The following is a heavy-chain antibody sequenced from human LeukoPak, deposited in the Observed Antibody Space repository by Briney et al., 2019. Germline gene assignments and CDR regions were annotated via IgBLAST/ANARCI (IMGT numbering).Heavy chain of an antibody. Sequence: ASVKVSCKASGYTFTSYGISWVRQAPGQGLEWMGWISAYNGNTNYAQKLQGRVTMTTDTSTSTAYMELRSLRSDDTAVYYCARVGPKTGYPQTKNDYWGQGTLVTVSS. CDR2: ISAYNGNT. CDR3: ARVGPKTGYPQTKNDY. D-gene: IGHD3-9*01. J-gene: IGHJ4*02. V-gene: IGHV1-18*01. CDR1: GYTFTSYG.